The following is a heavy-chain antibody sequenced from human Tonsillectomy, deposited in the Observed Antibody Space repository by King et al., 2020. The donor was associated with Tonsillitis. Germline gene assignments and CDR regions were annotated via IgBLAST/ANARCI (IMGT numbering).Heavy chain of an antibody. D-gene: IGHD6-13*01. CDR2: ISGSGSST. V-gene: IGHV3-23*04. Sequence: VQLVESGGGLVQPGGSLRLSCAASGFTFSSYAMSWVRQAPGKGLVWVSAISGSGSSTYYTASVKGRFTISRDNPNNTLYLQMNRHRAEDTAIYYCAKDTTRTRIAAATDHWGQGTLVTVSS. J-gene: IGHJ4*02. CDR1: GFTFSSYA. CDR3: AKDTTRTRIAAATDH.